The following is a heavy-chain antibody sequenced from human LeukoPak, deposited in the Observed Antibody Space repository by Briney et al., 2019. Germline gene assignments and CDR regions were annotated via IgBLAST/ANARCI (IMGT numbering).Heavy chain of an antibody. J-gene: IGHJ3*02. CDR3: ATDSGYNAFDI. CDR2: ISSSGSTI. D-gene: IGHD5-12*01. CDR1: RFTFSDYY. Sequence: GGSLRLSCAASRFTFSDYYMSWIRQAPGKGLEWVSYISSSGSTIYYADSVKGRFTISRDNAKNSLYLQMNSLRVEDTAMFYCATDSGYNAFDIWGQGTMVTVSS. V-gene: IGHV3-11*04.